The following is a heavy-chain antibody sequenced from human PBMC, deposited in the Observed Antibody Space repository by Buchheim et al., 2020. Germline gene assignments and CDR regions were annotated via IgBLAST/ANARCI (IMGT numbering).Heavy chain of an antibody. CDR2: ISSSSSTI. D-gene: IGHD6-6*01. Sequence: QVQLVESGGGLVKPGGSLRLSCAASGFTFSDYYMSWIRQAPGKGLEWVSYISSSSSTINYADSVKGRFTISRDNAKNSLYLKMTMLRAEDTAVYYGARVAIAASGGHSYYYGYGMDVWGQGTT. CDR3: ARVAIAASGGHSYYYGYGMDV. V-gene: IGHV3-11*01. J-gene: IGHJ6*02. CDR1: GFTFSDYY.